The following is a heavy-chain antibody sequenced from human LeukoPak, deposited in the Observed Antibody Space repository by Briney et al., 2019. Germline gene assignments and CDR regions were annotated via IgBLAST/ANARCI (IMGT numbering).Heavy chain of an antibody. CDR2: INPNSGGT. CDR3: ARESQWLGDY. V-gene: IGHV1-2*02. Sequence: GASVNVSCKSSGYTFAGYYMHWVRQAPGQGLEWMGWINPNSGGTNYAQKFQGRVTMTRDTSISTAYMELSRLRSDDTAVYYCARESQWLGDYWGQGTLVTVSS. D-gene: IGHD6-19*01. J-gene: IGHJ4*02. CDR1: GYTFAGYY.